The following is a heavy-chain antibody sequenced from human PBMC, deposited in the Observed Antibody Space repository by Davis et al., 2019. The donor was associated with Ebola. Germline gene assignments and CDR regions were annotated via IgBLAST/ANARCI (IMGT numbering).Heavy chain of an antibody. CDR1: GFTFSSYG. CDR3: ARQLEREFYFDY. J-gene: IGHJ4*02. V-gene: IGHV3-30*03. D-gene: IGHD1-1*01. Sequence: PGGSLRLSCAASGFTFSSYGMHWVRQAPGKGLEWVAVISHDGSDKHYADSVKGRFTILRDNSKSTLYLQMNSLRAEDTAVYYCARQLEREFYFDYWGQGTLVTVSS. CDR2: ISHDGSDK.